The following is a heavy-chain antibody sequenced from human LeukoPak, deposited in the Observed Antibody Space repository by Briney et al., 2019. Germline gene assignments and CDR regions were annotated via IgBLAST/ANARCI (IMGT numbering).Heavy chain of an antibody. CDR3: ARADIVVVPAAQSGFAFDS. J-gene: IGHJ3*02. D-gene: IGHD2-2*01. Sequence: ASVKVSCKASGYTFTSYGISWVRQAPGQGLEWMGRINPNSGSTNYAQKFQGRVTMTRDKSISTAYMELSRLRSDDTAVYYCARADIVVVPAAQSGFAFDSWGQGTMVTVS. CDR1: GYTFTSYG. CDR2: INPNSGST. V-gene: IGHV1-2*02.